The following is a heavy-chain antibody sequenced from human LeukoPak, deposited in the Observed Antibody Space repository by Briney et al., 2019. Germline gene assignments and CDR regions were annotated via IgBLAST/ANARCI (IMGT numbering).Heavy chain of an antibody. V-gene: IGHV4-31*03. D-gene: IGHD2-21*02. Sequence: PSETLSLTCTVSGGSISSGGYYWSWIRQHPGKGLEWIGYIYYSGSTYYNPSLKSRVTMSVDTSKNQFSLKLSSVTAADTAVYYCARGTYCGGDCYSGWGQGTLVTVSS. CDR2: IYYSGST. J-gene: IGHJ4*02. CDR3: ARGTYCGGDCYSG. CDR1: GGSISSGGYY.